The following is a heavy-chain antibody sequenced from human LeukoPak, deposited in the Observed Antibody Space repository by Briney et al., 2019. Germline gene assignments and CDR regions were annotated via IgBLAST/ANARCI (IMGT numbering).Heavy chain of an antibody. V-gene: IGHV3-21*06. CDR2: ITSTSGDM. D-gene: IGHD3-10*01. CDR3: ARAAGHYFDY. CDR1: GFIFSNYW. Sequence: GGSLRLSCAASGFIFSNYWMNWVRQAPGKGLEWVSFITSTSGDMLYADSVKGRFTISRDNAKNTLYLQMNSLRAEDTAVYFCARAAGHYFDYWGQGSLLTVSS. J-gene: IGHJ4*02.